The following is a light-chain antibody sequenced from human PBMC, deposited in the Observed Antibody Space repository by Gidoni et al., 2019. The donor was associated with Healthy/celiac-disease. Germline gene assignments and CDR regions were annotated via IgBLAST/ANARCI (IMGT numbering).Light chain of an antibody. CDR1: QSVLYSSNNKNY. CDR2: WAS. J-gene: IGKJ1*01. V-gene: IGKV4-1*01. Sequence: IVITQSPDSLVGSLGERATINCKSSQSVLYSSNNKNYLAWYQQKPGQPPKLLIYWASTRESGVPERFSGSGSGTDFTLTISSLQAEDVAVYYCQQYYSTPWTFGQGTKVEIK. CDR3: QQYYSTPWT.